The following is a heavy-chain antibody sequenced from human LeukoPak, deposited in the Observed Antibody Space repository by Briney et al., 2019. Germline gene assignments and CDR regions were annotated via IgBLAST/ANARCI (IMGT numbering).Heavy chain of an antibody. V-gene: IGHV3-23*01. CDR2: ISDTGTRT. J-gene: IGHJ6*02. CDR3: AKYYFDNRGNYYFFHYGLDV. CDR1: GFAFNTYA. Sequence: GGSLRLSCAASGFAFNTYALSWVRQAPGKGPEWVSGISDTGTRTYYADSVRGRFATSRDNSKSTLFLQMNSLRAEDTVVYYCAKYYFDNRGNYYFFHYGLDVWGQGTTVTVSS. D-gene: IGHD3-22*01.